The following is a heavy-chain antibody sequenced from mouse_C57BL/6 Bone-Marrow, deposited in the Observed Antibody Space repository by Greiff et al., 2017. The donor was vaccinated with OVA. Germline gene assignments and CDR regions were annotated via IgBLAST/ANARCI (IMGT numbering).Heavy chain of an antibody. J-gene: IGHJ1*03. CDR3: ARQYYDYDGDYWYFDV. Sequence: EVMLVESGAGLVQPGASLKLSCESYEYEFPSHDMSWVRKTPEQRLELVAAINSDGGSTYYPDTLESRFIISRDKTKKTLYLQMSSLRAEDTAVYYCARQYYDYDGDYWYFDVWGTGTTVTVSS. D-gene: IGHD2-4*01. CDR1: EYEFPSHD. CDR2: INSDGGST. V-gene: IGHV5-2*01.